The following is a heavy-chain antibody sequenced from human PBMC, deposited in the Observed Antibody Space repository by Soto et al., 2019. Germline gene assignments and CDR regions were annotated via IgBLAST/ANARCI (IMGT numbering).Heavy chain of an antibody. CDR2: ISPYNGTT. Sequence: AASVKVSCKASGYTFTTYGISWVRQAPGQGLEWMGWISPYNGTTKYAEKFQGEMTMTTDTATSTAYMDLRSLRSDDTAVYYCARDGERDTGLNFYYYLHGMDAWGQGTRGTVSS. CDR1: GYTFTTYG. CDR3: ARDGERDTGLNFYYYLHGMDA. J-gene: IGHJ6*02. V-gene: IGHV1-18*04. D-gene: IGHD1-1*01.